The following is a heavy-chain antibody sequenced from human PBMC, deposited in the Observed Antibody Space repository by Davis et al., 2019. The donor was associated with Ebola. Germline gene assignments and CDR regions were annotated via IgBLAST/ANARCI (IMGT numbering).Heavy chain of an antibody. D-gene: IGHD6-13*01. CDR3: ARLPRGSSSWYYYYYGMDV. J-gene: IGHJ6*02. CDR1: GGSISSSNW. Sequence: GSLRLSCTVSGGSISSSNWWSWVRQPPGKGLEWIGEIYHSGSTNYNPSLKSRVTISVDTSKNQFSLKLSSVTAADTAVYYCARLPRGSSSWYYYYYGMDVWGQGTTVTVSS. V-gene: IGHV4-4*02. CDR2: IYHSGST.